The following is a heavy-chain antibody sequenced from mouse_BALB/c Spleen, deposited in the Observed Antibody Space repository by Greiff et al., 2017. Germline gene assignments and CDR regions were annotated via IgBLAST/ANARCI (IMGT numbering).Heavy chain of an antibody. CDR1: GDSITSGY. Sequence: EVKLEESGPSLVKPSQTLSLTCSVTGDSITSGYWNWIRKFPGNNLEYMGYISYSGSTYYNPSLKSLISITRDTSKNQYYLQLNSVTTEDTATYYCARFITTAYYFDYWGQGTTLTVSS. V-gene: IGHV3-8*02. CDR3: ARFITTAYYFDY. CDR2: ISYSGST. J-gene: IGHJ2*01. D-gene: IGHD1-2*01.